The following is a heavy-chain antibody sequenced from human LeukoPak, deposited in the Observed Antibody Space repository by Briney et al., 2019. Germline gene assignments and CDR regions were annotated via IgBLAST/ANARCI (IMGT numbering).Heavy chain of an antibody. CDR1: GGSISSSSYY. Sequence: PSETLSLTCTVSGGSISSSSYYWGWIRQPPGKGLEWIGSIYYSGSTYYNPSLKSRVTISVDTSKNQFSLKLSSVTAADTAVYYCARHSYSSRGGWFDPWGQGTLVTVSS. D-gene: IGHD6-13*01. CDR3: ARHSYSSRGGWFDP. CDR2: IYYSGST. V-gene: IGHV4-39*01. J-gene: IGHJ5*02.